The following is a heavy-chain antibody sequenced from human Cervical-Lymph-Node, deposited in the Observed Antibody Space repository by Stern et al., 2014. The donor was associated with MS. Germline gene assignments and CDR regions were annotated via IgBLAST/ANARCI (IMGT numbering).Heavy chain of an antibody. V-gene: IGHV3-30*03. CDR2: MLYDGSNR. D-gene: IGHD2/OR15-2a*01. CDR1: GLTVSSTG. Sequence: VQLVESGGGVVQPGRSLRLSCTASGLTVSSTGFHWVRQAPGKGPEWVAGMLYDGSNRRYGDSVKGRFTISRDNARNSLYLQMNSLTVADTAVYYCARDRRAFLDYWGQGTHVAVSS. J-gene: IGHJ4*02. CDR3: ARDRRAFLDY.